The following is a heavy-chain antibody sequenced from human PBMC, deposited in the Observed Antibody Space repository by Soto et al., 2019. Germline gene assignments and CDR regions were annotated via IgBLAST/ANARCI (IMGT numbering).Heavy chain of an antibody. J-gene: IGHJ4*02. Sequence: EVQLLESGGGLVQPGGSLRLSCAASGFTFSSYAMSWVRQAPGKGLEWVSAIGSSGGTTYYADSVKGRFTISRDNSKNTLYLQMNSLRAEDTAVYYCAKGLSGIGGSCHFDYWGQGTLVTVSS. CDR1: GFTFSSYA. D-gene: IGHD2-15*01. CDR3: AKGLSGIGGSCHFDY. CDR2: IGSSGGTT. V-gene: IGHV3-23*01.